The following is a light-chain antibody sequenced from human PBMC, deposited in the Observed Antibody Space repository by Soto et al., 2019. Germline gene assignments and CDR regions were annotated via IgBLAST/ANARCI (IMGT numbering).Light chain of an antibody. CDR2: GAS. V-gene: IGKV3-15*01. J-gene: IGKJ4*01. CDR1: QSVRSN. CDR3: QQYQDWPPLT. Sequence: EIVMTQSPATLSVSPGERATLSCRASQSVRSNLAWYQLKPGQAPRLLIIGASTRATAIPARFSGSGSGTEFTLTISRLQSEDFAVYYCQQYQDWPPLTFGGGTKVEIK.